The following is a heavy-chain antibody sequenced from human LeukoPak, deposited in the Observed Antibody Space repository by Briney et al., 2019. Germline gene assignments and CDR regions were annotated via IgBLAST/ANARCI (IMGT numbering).Heavy chain of an antibody. CDR2: INPNSGGT. CDR1: GYTFTGYY. D-gene: IGHD1-26*01. Sequence: EASVKVSCKASGYTFTGYYMHWVRQAPGQGLEWMGWINPNSGGTNYAQKFQGRVTMTRDTSTSTVYMELSSLRSEDTAVYYCARDGKWELLLNGGGFDYWGQGTLVTVSS. V-gene: IGHV1-2*02. J-gene: IGHJ4*02. CDR3: ARDGKWELLLNGGGFDY.